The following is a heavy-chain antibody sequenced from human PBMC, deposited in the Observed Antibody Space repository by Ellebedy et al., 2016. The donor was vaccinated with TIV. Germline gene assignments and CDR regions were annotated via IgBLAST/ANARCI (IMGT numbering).Heavy chain of an antibody. J-gene: IGHJ6*02. CDR3: ARMPAARYYYYYGMDV. Sequence: SETLSLXXAVYGGSFSGYYWSWIRQPPGKGLEWIGEINHSGSTNYNPSLKSRVTISVDTSKNQFSLKLSSVTAADTAVYYCARMPAARYYYYYGMDVWGQGTTVTVSS. CDR2: INHSGST. D-gene: IGHD2-2*01. CDR1: GGSFSGYY. V-gene: IGHV4-34*01.